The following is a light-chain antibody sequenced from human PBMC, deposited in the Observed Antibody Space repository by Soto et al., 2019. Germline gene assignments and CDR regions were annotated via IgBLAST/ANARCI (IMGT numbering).Light chain of an antibody. CDR3: QQLNSYPRST. J-gene: IGKJ5*01. Sequence: DIQLTQSPSFLSASVGDRVTITCRASQGISSYLAWYQQKPGKAPKLLIYAASTLQSGVPSRFSGSGSATEFTLTISSLQPEDFATYYCQQLNSYPRSTFGQGTRLEIK. CDR1: QGISSY. CDR2: AAS. V-gene: IGKV1-9*01.